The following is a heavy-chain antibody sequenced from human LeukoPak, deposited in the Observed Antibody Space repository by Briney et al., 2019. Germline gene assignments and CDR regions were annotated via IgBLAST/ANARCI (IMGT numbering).Heavy chain of an antibody. V-gene: IGHV1-3*04. J-gene: IGHJ4*02. Sequence: ASVKVSCKPSGYTFTTYVIHWVRQAPGQGLESLGWINTANGDTEYSQRFQGRVTFARDTSASTVYMELNSLKSEDTAMFYCARDRCSGGICYSSLVYWGQGTLVTVSS. D-gene: IGHD2-15*01. CDR2: INTANGDT. CDR1: GYTFTTYV. CDR3: ARDRCSGGICYSSLVY.